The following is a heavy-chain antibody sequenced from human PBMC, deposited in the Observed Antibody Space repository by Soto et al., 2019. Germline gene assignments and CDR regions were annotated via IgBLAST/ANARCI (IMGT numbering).Heavy chain of an antibody. CDR3: ACIFSGGYGYGFYYYGMHV. D-gene: IGHD5-18*01. V-gene: IGHV4-39*01. CDR2: IYYSGST. Sequence: SETLSLTCTVSGGSISSSSYYWGWIRQPPGKGLEWIGSIYYSGSTYYNPSLKSRVTISVDTSKNQFSLKLSSVTAADTAVYYCACIFSGGYGYGFYYYGMHVWGQGTAVT. J-gene: IGHJ6*02. CDR1: GGSISSSSYY.